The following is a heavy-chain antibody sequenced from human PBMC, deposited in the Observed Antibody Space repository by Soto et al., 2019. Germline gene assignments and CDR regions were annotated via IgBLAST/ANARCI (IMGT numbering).Heavy chain of an antibody. CDR2: ISGSGGST. D-gene: IGHD3-10*01. J-gene: IGHJ4*02. CDR1: GFTFSSYA. V-gene: IGHV3-23*01. Sequence: PGGSLRLSCAASGFTFSSYAMNWVRQAPGKGLEWVSGISGSGGSTYYADSVKGRFTISRDNSKNTLYLQMNSLRAEDTAVYYCAKDHYYGSVSYNYLDYWGQGTLVTVSS. CDR3: AKDHYYGSVSYNYLDY.